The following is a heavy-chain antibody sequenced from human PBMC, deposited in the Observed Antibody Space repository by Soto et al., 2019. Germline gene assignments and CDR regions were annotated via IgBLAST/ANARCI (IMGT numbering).Heavy chain of an antibody. CDR1: GFTFSSYW. CDR2: IKQDGSEK. CDR3: ARVGHCSGGSCAGYYYYGMDV. D-gene: IGHD2-15*01. V-gene: IGHV3-7*05. J-gene: IGHJ6*02. Sequence: PGGSLRLSCAASGFTFSSYWMSWVRQAPGKGLEWVANIKQDGSEKYYVDSVKGRFTISRDNAKNSLYLQMNSLRAEDTAVYYCARVGHCSGGSCAGYYYYGMDVWGQGTTVTVSS.